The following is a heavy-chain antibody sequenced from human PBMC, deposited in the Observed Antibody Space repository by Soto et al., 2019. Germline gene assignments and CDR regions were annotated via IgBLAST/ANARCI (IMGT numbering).Heavy chain of an antibody. Sequence: ASVKVSCKASGYSFTSYAMHWVRQAPGQRLERMGWINAGNGNTKYSQKFQGRVTITRDTSASTAYMELSSLRSEDTAVYYCARRGYSSNWYYYYYYGMDVWSQGTTVTVSS. J-gene: IGHJ6*02. CDR1: GYSFTSYA. D-gene: IGHD6-13*01. CDR3: ARRGYSSNWYYYYYYGMDV. CDR2: INAGNGNT. V-gene: IGHV1-3*01.